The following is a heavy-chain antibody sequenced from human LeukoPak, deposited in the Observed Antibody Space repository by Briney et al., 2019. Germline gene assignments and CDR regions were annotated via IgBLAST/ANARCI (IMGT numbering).Heavy chain of an antibody. Sequence: SETLSLTCAVYGGSFSGYYWSWIRQPPGKGPEWIGEINHSGSTNYNPSLKSRVTISVDTSKNQFSLKLSSVTAADTAVYYCARLWFRELFYYYYYMDVWGKGTTVTVSS. D-gene: IGHD3-10*01. CDR1: GGSFSGYY. J-gene: IGHJ6*03. V-gene: IGHV4-34*01. CDR2: INHSGST. CDR3: ARLWFRELFYYYYYMDV.